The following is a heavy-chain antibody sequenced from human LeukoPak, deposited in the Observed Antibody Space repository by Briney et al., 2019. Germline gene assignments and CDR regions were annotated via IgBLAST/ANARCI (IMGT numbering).Heavy chain of an antibody. CDR2: ISSSGSTI. CDR3: ATLPAPSDRSGYSTDY. CDR1: GFTFSDYY. J-gene: IGHJ4*02. D-gene: IGHD3-22*01. Sequence: GGSLRLSCAASGFTFSDYYMSWIRQAPGKGLEWVSYISSSGSTIYYADSVKGRLTISRDNAKNSLYLQMNSLRAEDTAVYYCATLPAPSDRSGYSTDYWGQGTLVTVSS. V-gene: IGHV3-11*01.